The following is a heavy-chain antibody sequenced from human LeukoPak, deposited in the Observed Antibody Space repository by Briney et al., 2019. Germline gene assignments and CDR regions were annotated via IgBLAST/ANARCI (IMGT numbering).Heavy chain of an antibody. D-gene: IGHD3-22*01. CDR1: GFTFSSYW. CDR3: ARADYYDRDYYYYGMDV. J-gene: IGHJ6*02. V-gene: IGHV3-30-3*01. CDR2: ISYDGSNK. Sequence: GGSLRLSCAASGFTFSSYWMSWVRQAPGKGLEWVAVISYDGSNKYYADSVKGRFTISRDNSKNTLYLQMNSLRAEDTAVYYCARADYYDRDYYYYGMDVWGQGTTVTVSS.